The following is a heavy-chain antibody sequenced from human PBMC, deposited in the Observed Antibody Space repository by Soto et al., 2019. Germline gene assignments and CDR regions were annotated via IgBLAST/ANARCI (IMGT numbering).Heavy chain of an antibody. D-gene: IGHD2-8*01. CDR1: GFTFSSYA. V-gene: IGHV3-23*01. CDR2: ISGSGGST. CDR3: AKDDDDCTNGVCYYYGMDV. Sequence: GGSLRLSCAASGFTFSSYAMSWVRQAPGKGLEWVSAISGSGGSTYYADSVKGRFTISRDNSKNTLYLQMNSLRAEDTAVYYCAKDDDDCTNGVCYYYGMDVWGQGTTVTVSS. J-gene: IGHJ6*02.